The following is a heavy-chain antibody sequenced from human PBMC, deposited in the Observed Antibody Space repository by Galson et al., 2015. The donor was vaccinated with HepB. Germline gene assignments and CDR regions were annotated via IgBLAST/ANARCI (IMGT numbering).Heavy chain of an antibody. CDR3: ARPGQVYYYDSSGYSFDY. CDR2: IHPGDSDT. D-gene: IGHD3-22*01. Sequence: QSGAEVKKAGESLKISCKGSGYSFISYWIGWVRQRPGKGLEWMGSIHPGDSDTRYSPSFQGQVTISADKSISTAYLQWSTLKASDTAMYYCARPGQVYYYDSSGYSFDYWGQGTLVTVSS. CDR1: GYSFISYW. V-gene: IGHV5-51*01. J-gene: IGHJ4*02.